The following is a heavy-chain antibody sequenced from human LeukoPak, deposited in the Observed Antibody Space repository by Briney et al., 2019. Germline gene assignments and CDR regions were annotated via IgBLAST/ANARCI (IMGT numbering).Heavy chain of an antibody. CDR1: GYTFTSYY. J-gene: IGHJ6*03. D-gene: IGHD3-22*01. CDR2: INTNTGNP. Sequence: ASVKVSCKASGYTFTSYYMHWVRQAPGQGLEWMGWINTNTGNPTYAQGFTGRFVFSLDTSVSTAYLQINSLKAEDTAVYYCARVHYDSSGYSSYYYYYMDVWGKGTTVTVSS. V-gene: IGHV7-4-1*02. CDR3: ARVHYDSSGYSSYYYYYMDV.